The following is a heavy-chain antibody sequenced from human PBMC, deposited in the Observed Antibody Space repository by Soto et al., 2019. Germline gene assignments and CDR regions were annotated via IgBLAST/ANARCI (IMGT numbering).Heavy chain of an antibody. Sequence: QVHLLQSGAEVKKPGASVKVSCKASGYTFTNYGVTWVRQAPGQGLEWMGWITPYNGNTHYAQKVQGRVTMTTDTSTSTAYMELWSLRSDDTAVYYCARAGDYGSFYFFDYWGQGTLVTVSS. CDR3: ARAGDYGSFYFFDY. V-gene: IGHV1-18*01. D-gene: IGHD3-10*01. CDR1: GYTFTNYG. J-gene: IGHJ4*02. CDR2: ITPYNGNT.